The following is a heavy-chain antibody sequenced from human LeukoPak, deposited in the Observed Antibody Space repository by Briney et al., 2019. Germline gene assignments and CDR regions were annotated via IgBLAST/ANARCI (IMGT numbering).Heavy chain of an antibody. J-gene: IGHJ5*02. Sequence: SETLSLTCTVSGGSISSSSYYWGWIRQPPGKGLEWIGSIYYSGSTYYNPSLKSRVTISVDTSKNQVSLKVSCVTAADTAVYYCARVGSVALRWFDPWGEGTLVTDSS. CDR1: GGSISSSSYY. CDR2: IYYSGST. V-gene: IGHV4-39*01. CDR3: ARVGSVALRWFDP. D-gene: IGHD2-8*02.